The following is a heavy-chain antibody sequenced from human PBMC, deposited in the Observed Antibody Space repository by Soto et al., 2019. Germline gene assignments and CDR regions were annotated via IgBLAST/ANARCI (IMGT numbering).Heavy chain of an antibody. D-gene: IGHD5-12*01. CDR2: IYYSGST. Sequence: PSETLSLTCTVSGGSISSGGYYWSWIRQHPGKGLEWIGYIYYSGSTYYNPSLKSRVTISVDTSKNQFSLKLSSVTAADTAVYYCARGSVATTLKVDYWGQGTLVTVSS. V-gene: IGHV4-31*03. CDR1: GGSISSGGYY. CDR3: ARGSVATTLKVDY. J-gene: IGHJ4*02.